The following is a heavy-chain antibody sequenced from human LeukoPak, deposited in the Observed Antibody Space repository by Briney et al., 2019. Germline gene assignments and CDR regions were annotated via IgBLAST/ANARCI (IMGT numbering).Heavy chain of an antibody. D-gene: IGHD2-2*01. J-gene: IGHJ6*03. V-gene: IGHV1-18*01. CDR2: ISAYNGNT. Sequence: ASVKVSCKASGYTFTSYGISWVRQAPGQGLEWMGWISAYNGNTNYAQKLQGRVTMTTDTSTSTAYMELRSLRSDDTAVYYCGRADIVVVPADYYMDVWGKGPRSPSP. CDR3: GRADIVVVPADYYMDV. CDR1: GYTFTSYG.